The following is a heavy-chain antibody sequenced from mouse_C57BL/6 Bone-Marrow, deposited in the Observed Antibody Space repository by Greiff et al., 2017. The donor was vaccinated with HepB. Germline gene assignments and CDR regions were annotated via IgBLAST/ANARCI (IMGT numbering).Heavy chain of an antibody. CDR2: IYPRDGST. CDR1: GYTFTDHT. D-gene: IGHD2-2*01. Sequence: VKLVESDAELVKPGASVKISCKVSGYTFTDHTIHWMKQRPEQGLEWIGYIYPRDGSTKYNEKFKGKATLTADKSSSTAYMQLNSLTSEDSAVYFCARGYYGFFYFDYWGQGTTLTVSS. J-gene: IGHJ2*01. V-gene: IGHV1-78*01. CDR3: ARGYYGFFYFDY.